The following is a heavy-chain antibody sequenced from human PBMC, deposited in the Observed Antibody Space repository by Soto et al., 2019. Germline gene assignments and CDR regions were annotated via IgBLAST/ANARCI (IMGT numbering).Heavy chain of an antibody. J-gene: IGHJ4*02. CDR3: AKDTYSSGCWYYFHY. Sequence: GGSLRLSCAASGVTFSSYSMNWVRLAPGKGLEWVSYISSSSSTIYYADSVKGRFTISRDNAKNSLYLQMNSLRAEDTAFYYCAKDTYSSGCWYYFHYWGQGTLVTVSS. CDR1: GVTFSSYS. CDR2: ISSSSSTI. V-gene: IGHV3-48*04. D-gene: IGHD3-22*01.